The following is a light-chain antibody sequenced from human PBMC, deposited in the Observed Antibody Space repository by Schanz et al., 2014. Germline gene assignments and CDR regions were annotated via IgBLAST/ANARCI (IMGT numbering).Light chain of an antibody. CDR3: SSYGGSNFVV. CDR1: SSDVGGYNY. Sequence: QSALTQPRSVSGSPGQSVTISCTGTSSDVGGYNYVSWYQQHPGKAPKFMIYDVSKRPSGVPDRFSGSKSGNTASLTISGLQAEDEADYYCSSYGGSNFVVFGGGTKLTVL. V-gene: IGLV2-11*01. CDR2: DVS. J-gene: IGLJ2*01.